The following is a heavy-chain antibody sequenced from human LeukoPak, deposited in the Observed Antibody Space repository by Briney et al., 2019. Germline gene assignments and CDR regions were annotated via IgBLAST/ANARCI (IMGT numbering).Heavy chain of an antibody. V-gene: IGHV3-21*01. D-gene: IGHD3-22*01. CDR1: GFTFSTYI. CDR2: ISGTSSYI. J-gene: IGHJ4*02. Sequence: GGSLRLSCAAAGFTFSTYIMTWVRQAPGKGLEWVSSISGTSSYIYYADSVKGRFTISRDNAKNSLNLQMNSLRAEDTAIYYCARDSADDSSGYYPFDYWGQGTQVSVSS. CDR3: ARDSADDSSGYYPFDY.